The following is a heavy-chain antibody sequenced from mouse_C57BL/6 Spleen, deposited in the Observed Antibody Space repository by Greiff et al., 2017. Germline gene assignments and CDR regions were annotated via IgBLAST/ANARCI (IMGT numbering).Heavy chain of an antibody. D-gene: IGHD1-1*01. V-gene: IGHV1-7*01. J-gene: IGHJ4*01. CDR1: GYTFTSYW. Sequence: QVQLQQSGAELANPGASVKLSCKASGYTFTSYWMHWVKQRPGQGLEWIGYINPSSGYTKYNQKFKDKATLTADKSSSTAYMQLSSLTYEDSAVYYCATYYYGSSLYARDYWGQGTAVTVSS. CDR3: ATYYYGSSLYARDY. CDR2: INPSSGYT.